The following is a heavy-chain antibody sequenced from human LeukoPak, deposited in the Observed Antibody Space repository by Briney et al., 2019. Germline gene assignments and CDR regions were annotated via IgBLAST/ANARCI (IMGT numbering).Heavy chain of an antibody. J-gene: IGHJ4*02. Sequence: SQTLSLTCAVSGGSISSGGYSWSWIRQHPGKGLEWIGYIYYSGSTYYNPSLKSRVTISVDTSKNQFSLKLSSVTAADTAVYYCAIGKLPGYSSSWKRDNYWGQGTLVTVSS. CDR1: GGSISSGGYS. CDR3: AIGKLPGYSSSWKRDNY. CDR2: IYYSGST. D-gene: IGHD6-13*01. V-gene: IGHV4-31*11.